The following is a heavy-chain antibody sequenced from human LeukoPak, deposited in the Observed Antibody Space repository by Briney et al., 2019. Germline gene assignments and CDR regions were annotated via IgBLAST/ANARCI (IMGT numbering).Heavy chain of an antibody. CDR2: TYTSGST. CDR3: ARSLPYDFWQGWYFDL. D-gene: IGHD3-3*01. CDR1: GGSISSGSYY. V-gene: IGHV4-61*02. J-gene: IGHJ2*01. Sequence: PSETLSLTCTVSGGSISSGSYYWSWIRQPAGKGLEWIGRTYTSGSTNYNPSLKSRVTISVDTSKNQFSLKLSSVTAADTAVYYCARSLPYDFWQGWYFDLWGRGTLVTVSS.